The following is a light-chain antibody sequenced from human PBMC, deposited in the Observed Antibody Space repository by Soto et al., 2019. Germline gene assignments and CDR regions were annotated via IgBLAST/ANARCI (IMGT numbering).Light chain of an antibody. CDR3: QQYGSSPLT. Sequence: EIVLTQSPGTLSLSPGERATLSCRASQSVSSSYLAWYQQKPGQAPRLLIYGASSRATGITDRFSGSGSGTAFPLTISRLEPEDFAVYYCQQYGSSPLTFGPGTKVDIQ. CDR2: GAS. CDR1: QSVSSSY. V-gene: IGKV3-20*01. J-gene: IGKJ3*01.